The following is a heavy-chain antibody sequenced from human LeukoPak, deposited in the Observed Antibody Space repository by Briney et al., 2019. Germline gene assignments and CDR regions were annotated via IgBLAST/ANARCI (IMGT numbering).Heavy chain of an antibody. CDR1: GFTFSSYG. V-gene: IGHV3-30*18. Sequence: PGGSLRLSCAASGFTFSSYGMHWVRQAPGKGLEWVAVISYDGSNKYYADSVKGRFTISRDNSKNTLYLQMNSLRAEDTAVYYCAKDNCCVGSCYTAPIDYWGQGTLVTVSS. D-gene: IGHD2-15*01. CDR2: ISYDGSNK. J-gene: IGHJ4*02. CDR3: AKDNCCVGSCYTAPIDY.